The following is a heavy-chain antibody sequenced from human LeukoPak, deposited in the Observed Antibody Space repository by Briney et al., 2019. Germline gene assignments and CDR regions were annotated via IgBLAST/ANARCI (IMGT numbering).Heavy chain of an antibody. CDR1: GFTFSTYG. CDR3: AKRASGSGTSLYYFDY. Sequence: GGSLRLSCEASGFTFSTYGMSWVRQAPGKGLEWVSAINSGGSTYYAVSVKGRLTISRDNSRNKLYLQESSLRAGDTAVYYCAKRASGSGTSLYYFDYWGQGTLVTVSS. J-gene: IGHJ4*02. D-gene: IGHD3-10*01. V-gene: IGHV3-23*01. CDR2: INSGGST.